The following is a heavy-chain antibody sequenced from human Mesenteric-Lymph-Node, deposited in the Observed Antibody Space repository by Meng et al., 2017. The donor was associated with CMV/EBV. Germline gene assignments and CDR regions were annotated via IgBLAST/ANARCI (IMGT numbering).Heavy chain of an antibody. J-gene: IGHJ4*02. CDR3: ATRDNSGWYYFDY. Sequence: GESLKISCKGSGYSFTSYWIGWVRQMPGKGLEWMGIIYPGDSDTTYSPSFQGQVTISADKSISTAYLQWSSLRASDTAMYYCATRDNSGWYYFDYWGQGTPVTVSS. V-gene: IGHV5-51*01. D-gene: IGHD6-19*01. CDR2: IYPGDSDT. CDR1: GYSFTSYW.